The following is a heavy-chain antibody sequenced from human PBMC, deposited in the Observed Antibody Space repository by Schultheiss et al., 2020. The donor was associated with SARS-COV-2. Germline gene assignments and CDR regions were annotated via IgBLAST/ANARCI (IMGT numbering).Heavy chain of an antibody. V-gene: IGHV3-30-3*01. CDR1: GFTFSSYA. CDR2: ISYDGSNK. J-gene: IGHJ4*02. D-gene: IGHD6-19*01. CDR3: ARDSSGWSDRTFDY. Sequence: GGSLRLSCAASGFTFSSYAMHWVRQAPGKGLEWVAVISYDGSNKYYADSVKGRFTISRDNSKNTLYLQMNSLRAEDTAVYYCARDSSGWSDRTFDYWGQGTLVTVSS.